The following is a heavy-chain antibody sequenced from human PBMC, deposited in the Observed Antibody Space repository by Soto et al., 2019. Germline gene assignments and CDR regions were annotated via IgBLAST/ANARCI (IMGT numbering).Heavy chain of an antibody. CDR2: IYYSGST. CDR1: GGSISSSSYY. Sequence: PSETLSLTCTVSGGSISSSSYYWGWIRQPPGKGLEWIGSIYYSGSTYYNPSLKSRVTISVDTSKNQFSLKLSSVTAADTAVYYCARRDQWLVNDAFDIWGQGTMVTV. V-gene: IGHV4-39*01. J-gene: IGHJ3*02. D-gene: IGHD6-19*01. CDR3: ARRDQWLVNDAFDI.